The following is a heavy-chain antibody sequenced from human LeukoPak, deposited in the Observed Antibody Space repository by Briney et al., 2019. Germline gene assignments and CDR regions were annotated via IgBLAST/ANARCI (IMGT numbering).Heavy chain of an antibody. CDR2: VNSDGSST. CDR3: ATEGPLPGGHDY. Sequence: GGSLRLSCAASRSTFSSYWMHWVRQAPGEGLVWVSRVNSDGSSTNYADSVKGRFTISRDNAKNTLYLQMNSLGAEDTAVYYCATEGPLPGGHDYWGQGTLVTVFS. D-gene: IGHD2-15*01. V-gene: IGHV3-74*01. CDR1: RSTFSSYW. J-gene: IGHJ4*02.